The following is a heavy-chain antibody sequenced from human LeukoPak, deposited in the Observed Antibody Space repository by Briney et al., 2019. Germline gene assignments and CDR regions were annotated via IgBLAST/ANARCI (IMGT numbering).Heavy chain of an antibody. D-gene: IGHD6-19*01. CDR3: ARRAIAVWAFDI. J-gene: IGHJ3*02. Sequence: SETLSLTCTVSGDSISSYYWSWIRQPPGKGLEWIGYIYTSANTNYNPSLKSRVTISVDTSKNQFSLKLSSVTAAGTAVYYCARRAIAVWAFDIWDQGTLVTVSS. CDR1: GDSISSYY. V-gene: IGHV4-4*09. CDR2: IYTSANT.